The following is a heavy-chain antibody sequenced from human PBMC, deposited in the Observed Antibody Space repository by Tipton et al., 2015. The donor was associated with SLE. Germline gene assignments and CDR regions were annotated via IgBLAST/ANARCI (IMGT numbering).Heavy chain of an antibody. D-gene: IGHD3-10*01. CDR1: GFTFSNYA. V-gene: IGHV3-30*04. CDR3: ARVNNFYGSGSFDY. J-gene: IGHJ4*02. Sequence: SLRLSCAASGFTFSNYAMHWVRQAPGKGLEWVAGISYDGSYRYYSDSVKGRFTISRDNSKNTLFLQMNSLRPEDTAVYYCARVNNFYGSGSFDYWGQGTLVTVSS. CDR2: ISYDGSYR.